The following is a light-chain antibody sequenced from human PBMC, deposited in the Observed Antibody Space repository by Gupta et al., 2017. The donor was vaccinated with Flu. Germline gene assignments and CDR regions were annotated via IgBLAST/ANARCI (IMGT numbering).Light chain of an antibody. CDR3: QQFGTIPFT. CDR2: EAS. Sequence: GTLSLSPGERATLSCRASRDVSSNFLAWYQQKPGQGPRLLMSEASYSATGTPDRFSGSGSGTEFTLTISRLEPGDVAVYYCQQFGTIPFTFGHGTKVDIK. V-gene: IGKV3-20*01. CDR1: RDVSSNF. J-gene: IGKJ3*01.